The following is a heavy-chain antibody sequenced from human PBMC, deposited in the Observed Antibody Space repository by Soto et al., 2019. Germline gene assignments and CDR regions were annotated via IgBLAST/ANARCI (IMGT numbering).Heavy chain of an antibody. J-gene: IGHJ5*02. Sequence: PSETLSLTCTVSGGAISGYYWTWIRQPAGKGLEWIGRIYSSGGTKYNPSLKSRVDMSLDMSKNQFSLRLNSVTAADTAVYYCARGQRFSDSFDPLGQGTLVTVSS. D-gene: IGHD3-3*01. CDR3: ARGQRFSDSFDP. CDR1: GGAISGYY. V-gene: IGHV4-4*07. CDR2: IYSSGGT.